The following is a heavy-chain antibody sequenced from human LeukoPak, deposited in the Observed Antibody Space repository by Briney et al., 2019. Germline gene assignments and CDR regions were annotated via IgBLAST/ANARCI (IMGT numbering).Heavy chain of an antibody. CDR3: AGDGGGSWDYFDY. CDR2: IYHSGST. D-gene: IGHD1-26*01. V-gene: IGHV4-4*02. Sequence: QASETLSLTCAVSGGSISSSNWWSWVRQPPGKGLEWIGEIYHSGSTNYNPSLKSRVTISVDKSKNQFSLKLSSVTAADTAVYYCAGDGGGSWDYFDYWGQGTLVTVSS. J-gene: IGHJ4*02. CDR1: GGSISSSNW.